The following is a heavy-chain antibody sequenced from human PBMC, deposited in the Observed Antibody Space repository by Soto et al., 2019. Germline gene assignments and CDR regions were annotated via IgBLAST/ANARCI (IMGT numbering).Heavy chain of an antibody. CDR1: GFTFSSYS. V-gene: IGHV3-21*01. CDR2: ISSSSSYI. Sequence: PGRSLTPSCASSGFTFSSYSMNGVRQAPGKGLEWVSSISSSSSYIYYVDAVKGRFTISRDNAKNSLDLQMNSLRAEDTAVYYCARDRFRYSSSWNWFDPWGQGTLVTVS. CDR3: ARDRFRYSSSWNWFDP. J-gene: IGHJ5*02. D-gene: IGHD6-13*01.